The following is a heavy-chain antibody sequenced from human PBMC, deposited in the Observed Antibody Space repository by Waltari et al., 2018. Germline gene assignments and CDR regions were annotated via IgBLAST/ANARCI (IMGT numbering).Heavy chain of an antibody. CDR1: GGTFSSYA. J-gene: IGHJ4*02. CDR2: ISSSGSTI. CDR3: APAGVQGVGGVGY. Sequence: QVQLVQSGAEVKKPGSSVKVSCKASGGTFSSYAISWIRQAPGKGLEWVSYISSSGSTIYYADSVKGRFTISRDNAKNSLYLQMNSLRAEDTAVYYCAPAGVQGVGGVGYWGQGTLVTVSS. V-gene: IGHV3-11*04. D-gene: IGHD3-10*01.